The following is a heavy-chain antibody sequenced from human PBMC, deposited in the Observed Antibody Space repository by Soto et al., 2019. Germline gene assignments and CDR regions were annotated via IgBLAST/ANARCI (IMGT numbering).Heavy chain of an antibody. D-gene: IGHD3-3*01. CDR1: GGSFSGYY. CDR3: ARERRNYDPVRSYYYYYGMDV. CDR2: INHSGST. Sequence: SETLSLTCAVYGGSFSGYYWSWIRQPPGKGLEWIGEINHSGSTNYNPSLKSRVTISVDTSKNQFSLKLSSVTAADTAVYYCARERRNYDPVRSYYYYYGMDVWGQGTTVTVSS. J-gene: IGHJ6*02. V-gene: IGHV4-34*01.